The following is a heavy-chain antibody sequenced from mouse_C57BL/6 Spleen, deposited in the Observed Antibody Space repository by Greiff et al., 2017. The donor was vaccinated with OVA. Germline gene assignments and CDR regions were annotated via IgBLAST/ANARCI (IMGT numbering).Heavy chain of an antibody. V-gene: IGHV1-54*01. Sequence: VQLQQSGAELVRPGTSVKVSCKASGYAFTNYLIEWVKQRPGQGLEWIGVINPGSGGTNYNEKFKGKATLTADKSSSTAYVQLSSLTSEDSAVYFCANGYDDAWFAYWGQGTLVTVSA. J-gene: IGHJ3*01. CDR2: INPGSGGT. D-gene: IGHD2-2*01. CDR3: ANGYDDAWFAY. CDR1: GYAFTNYL.